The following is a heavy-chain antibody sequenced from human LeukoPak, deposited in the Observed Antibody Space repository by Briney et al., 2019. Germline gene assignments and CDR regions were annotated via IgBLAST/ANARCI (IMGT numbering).Heavy chain of an antibody. CDR2: IIPFLDLS. Sequence: SVKVSCKAAGGTFDSKAVSWVRQAPGQGLEWLGRIIPFLDLSNYAQRFEDRAAISVDMSTTTVYLELSSLRSDDTAVYYCARSGTGGGCYFDYWGRGTLITVSS. J-gene: IGHJ4*02. V-gene: IGHV1-69*04. CDR3: ARSGTGGGCYFDY. CDR1: GGTFDSKA. D-gene: IGHD3-16*01.